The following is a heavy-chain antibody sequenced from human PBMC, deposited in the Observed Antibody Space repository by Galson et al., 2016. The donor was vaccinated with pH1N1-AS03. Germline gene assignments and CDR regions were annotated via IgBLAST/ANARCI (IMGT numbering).Heavy chain of an antibody. V-gene: IGHV3-7*01. CDR1: GFTFSDYW. CDR3: VRDDATSYDAFDM. CDR2: IKQDGGEK. D-gene: IGHD2-2*01. J-gene: IGHJ3*02. Sequence: SLRLSCAASGFTFSDYWMSWVRQAPGKGLEWVADIKQDGGEKYYVDSVEGRFTISRDNAKNSLHLKMNSLTADDTAVYYCVRDDATSYDAFDMWGQGTMITGSS.